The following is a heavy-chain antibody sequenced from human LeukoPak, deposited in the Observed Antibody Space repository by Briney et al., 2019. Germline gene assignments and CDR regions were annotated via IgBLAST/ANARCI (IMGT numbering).Heavy chain of an antibody. Sequence: GASVKVSCKASGYTFTSYGISWVRQAPGQGLEWMGWISAYNGNTNYAQKFQGWVTMTRDTSISTAYMELSRLRSDDTAVYYCASTYDFWSGYYAFDIWGQGTLVTVSS. D-gene: IGHD3-3*01. CDR2: ISAYNGNT. J-gene: IGHJ4*02. CDR3: ASTYDFWSGYYAFDI. CDR1: GYTFTSYG. V-gene: IGHV1-18*01.